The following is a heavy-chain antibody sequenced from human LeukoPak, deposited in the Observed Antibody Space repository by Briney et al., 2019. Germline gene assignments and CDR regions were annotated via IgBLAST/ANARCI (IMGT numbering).Heavy chain of an antibody. CDR1: GGTFSSYA. J-gene: IGHJ2*01. Sequence: GASVKVSCKASGGTFSSYAISWVRQAPGQGLEWMGGIIPIFGTANYAQKFQGRVTITADESTSTAYMELSSLRSEDTAVYYCARGSYCSSTSCYTHWYFDLWGRGTLVTVSS. V-gene: IGHV1-69*13. CDR2: IIPIFGTA. D-gene: IGHD2-2*02. CDR3: ARGSYCSSTSCYTHWYFDL.